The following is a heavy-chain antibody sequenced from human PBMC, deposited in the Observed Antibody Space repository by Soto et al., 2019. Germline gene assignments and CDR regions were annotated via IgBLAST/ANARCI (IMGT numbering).Heavy chain of an antibody. V-gene: IGHV4-30-2*01. D-gene: IGHD2-8*01. CDR1: GGSVNSGGYS. J-gene: IGHJ5*02. CDR3: ARGVLA. Sequence: SETLSLTCSVSGGSVNSGGYSWSWIRQPPGKGLEWIGFISPSGSPAYNPSLKSRVTISVDRSNNQISLELSSVTAADTAVYYCARGVLAWGPGTLVTV. CDR2: ISPSGSP.